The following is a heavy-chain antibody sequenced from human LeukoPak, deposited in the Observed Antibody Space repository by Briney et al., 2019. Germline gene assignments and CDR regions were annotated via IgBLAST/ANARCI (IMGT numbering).Heavy chain of an antibody. Sequence: GGSLTLSCAASGFTFSHYYMICLRQAREKGLEGVTYISSRESTIYYADSVKGRHPISRDNAKNSLYLQMNSLRAENKAVYYCARVFSYDYVWGSYRPPSYFDYWGQGTLVTVSS. CDR1: GFTFSHYY. CDR3: ARVFSYDYVWGSYRPPSYFDY. J-gene: IGHJ4*02. CDR2: ISSRESTI. D-gene: IGHD3-16*02. V-gene: IGHV3-11*01.